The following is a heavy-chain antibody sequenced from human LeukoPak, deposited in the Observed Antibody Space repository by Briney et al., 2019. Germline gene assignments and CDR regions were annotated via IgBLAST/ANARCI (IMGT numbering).Heavy chain of an antibody. J-gene: IGHJ2*01. Sequence: KPSETLSPTCSVSGASISSRHWGWIPEPPREGLGWIWRVYTRGSTQYNPSLKSRVIMSIDTSRNQFSLRLNSVTAADTAVYYCARAKGRDVVATRERYFDLWGRGILVTVS. CDR3: ARAKGRDVVATRERYFDL. CDR1: GASISSRH. V-gene: IGHV4-4*07. D-gene: IGHD2-21*02. CDR2: VYTRGST.